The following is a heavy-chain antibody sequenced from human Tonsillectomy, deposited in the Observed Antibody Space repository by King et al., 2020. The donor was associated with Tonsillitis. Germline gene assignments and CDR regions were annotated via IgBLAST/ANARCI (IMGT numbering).Heavy chain of an antibody. Sequence: VQLVESGGGLVQPGGSLRLSCAASGFPFNNYAMSWVHQPPGKGLEWVSAISGSGGSTYYADSVKGRFTISRDNSKNTQYLQMNSLRVEDTAVYYCAKELGDEVGDGFDIWGQGTMVTVSS. J-gene: IGHJ3*02. CDR3: AKELGDEVGDGFDI. CDR1: GFPFNNYA. V-gene: IGHV3-23*04. CDR2: ISGSGGST. D-gene: IGHD1-26*01.